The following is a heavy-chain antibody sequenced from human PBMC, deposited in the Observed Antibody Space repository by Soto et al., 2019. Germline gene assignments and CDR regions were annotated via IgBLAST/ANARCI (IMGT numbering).Heavy chain of an antibody. CDR1: GGSLSSYY. Sequence: LSLTCTVSGGSLSSYYWTWIRQSPGKGLEGIGYVYFSGNTNYNPSLKSRVTISIDTSKNQFSLRLASVTAADTAFYYCGSVRPSGYVLSWGQGTLVTVSS. CDR3: GSVRPSGYVLS. J-gene: IGHJ5*02. D-gene: IGHD6-25*01. V-gene: IGHV4-59*01. CDR2: VYFSGNT.